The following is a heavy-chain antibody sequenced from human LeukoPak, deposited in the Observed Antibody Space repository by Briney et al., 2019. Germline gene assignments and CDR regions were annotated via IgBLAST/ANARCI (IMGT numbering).Heavy chain of an antibody. J-gene: IGHJ5*02. D-gene: IGHD3-10*01. CDR1: GYTFTSYG. CDR2: ISAYNGNT. CDR3: ARDLSDYGSGSNNWFDP. Sequence: ASVKVSCKASGYTFTSYGISWVRQAPGQGLEWMGWISAYNGNTNYAQKLQGRVTMTTDTSTSTAYMELRSLRSDDTAVYYCARDLSDYGSGSNNWFDPWDQGTLVTVSS. V-gene: IGHV1-18*01.